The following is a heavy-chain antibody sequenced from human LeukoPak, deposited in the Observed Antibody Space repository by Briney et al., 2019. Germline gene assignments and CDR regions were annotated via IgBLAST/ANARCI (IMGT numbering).Heavy chain of an antibody. D-gene: IGHD3-16*02. CDR3: ARGRGDYVWGSYRQNWFDP. CDR1: GYTFTSYD. V-gene: IGHV1-8*01. CDR2: MNPNSANA. Sequence: PVASVKVSCKASGYTFTSYDINWVRQATGQGLEWMGWMNPNSANAGYTQKFQGRVTITRNTSISTAYMELSSLRSEDTAVYYCARGRGDYVWGSYRQNWFDPWGQGTLVTVSS. J-gene: IGHJ5*02.